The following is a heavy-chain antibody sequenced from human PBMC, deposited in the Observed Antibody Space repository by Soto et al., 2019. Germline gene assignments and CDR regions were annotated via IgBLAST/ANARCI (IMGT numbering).Heavy chain of an antibody. Sequence: LGESLKISCQGFDYTFAAYWIGWVRQMPGKGLEWMGVTNPRDSDVKYSPPFERQVTISADKSINTAFLQWRSLKASDTAMYYCARSDYTQDVWFHTYDIWGQGTMVTVSS. CDR3: ARSDYTQDVWFHTYDI. J-gene: IGHJ3*02. V-gene: IGHV5-51*01. D-gene: IGHD3-3*01. CDR1: DYTFAAYW. CDR2: TNPRDSDV.